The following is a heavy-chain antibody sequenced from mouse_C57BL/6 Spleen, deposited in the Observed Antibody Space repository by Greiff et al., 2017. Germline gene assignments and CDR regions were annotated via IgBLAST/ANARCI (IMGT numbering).Heavy chain of an antibody. D-gene: IGHD2-4*01. J-gene: IGHJ4*01. CDR2: IWRGGSA. V-gene: IGHV2-5*01. Sequence: VQLQQSGPGLVQPSQSLSITCTVSGFSLTGYGVHWVRQSPGKGLEWLGVIWRGGSADDNATFMSRLSITKDNSKSQVFFKMNSLQADDTAIYYCGRIYYDYEDAMDYWGQGTSVTVSS. CDR1: GFSLTGYG. CDR3: GRIYYDYEDAMDY.